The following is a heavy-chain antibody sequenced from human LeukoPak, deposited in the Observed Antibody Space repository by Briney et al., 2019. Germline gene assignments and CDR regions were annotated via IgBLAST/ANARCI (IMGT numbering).Heavy chain of an antibody. CDR1: GFTFTTYA. CDR2: IANYGGST. CDR3: AKSHSVEQRGYFDY. J-gene: IGHJ4*02. Sequence: GGSLRLSCAASGFTFTTYAMSWVRQAPGKGLEWVSSIANYGGSTYYADSVKGRFTISRDNSRNTVYLQMNSLRAEDMAVYYCAKSHSVEQRGYFDYWGQGTLVPVSS. D-gene: IGHD1/OR15-1a*01. V-gene: IGHV3-23*01.